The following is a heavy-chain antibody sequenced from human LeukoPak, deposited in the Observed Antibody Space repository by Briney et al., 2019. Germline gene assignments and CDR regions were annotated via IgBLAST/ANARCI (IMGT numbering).Heavy chain of an antibody. J-gene: IGHJ6*02. D-gene: IGHD2-15*01. CDR1: GFTFSTFA. CDR2: ISYDGSNK. Sequence: GGSLRLSCVASGFTFSTFAMNWVRQAPGKGLEWVAVISYDGSNKYYADSVKGRFTISRDNSKNTLYLQMNSLRAEDTAVYYCAREWGYCTGGNCYQLGGMDVWGQGTTVTVSS. CDR3: AREWGYCTGGNCYQLGGMDV. V-gene: IGHV3-30*14.